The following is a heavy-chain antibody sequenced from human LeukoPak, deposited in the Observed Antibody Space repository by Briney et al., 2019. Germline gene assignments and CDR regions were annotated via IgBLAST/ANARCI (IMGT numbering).Heavy chain of an antibody. J-gene: IGHJ6*03. Sequence: SETLSVTCTVSGGSISNYYWSWIRQPPGKGLEWIGYLSYIGSTKYNPSLKSRVTISEDTSKNQFSLKLSSVTAADTAVYYCARESGNYYYYYYMDVWGKGTTVTVSS. CDR2: LSYIGST. CDR1: GGSISNYY. V-gene: IGHV4-59*12. CDR3: ARESGNYYYYYYMDV. D-gene: IGHD3-10*01.